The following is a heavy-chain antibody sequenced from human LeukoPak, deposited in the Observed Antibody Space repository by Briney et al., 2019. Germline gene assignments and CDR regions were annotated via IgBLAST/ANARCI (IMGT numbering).Heavy chain of an antibody. D-gene: IGHD3-22*01. V-gene: IGHV3-66*01. Sequence: GGSLRPSCAASEFSVGSNYMTWVRQAPGKGLEWVSLIYSGGSTYYADSVKGRFTISRDNSKNTLYLQMNSLRAEDTAVYYCASTSSGYYYVGWVDYWGQGTLVTVSS. CDR2: IYSGGST. CDR3: ASTSSGYYYVGWVDY. J-gene: IGHJ4*02. CDR1: EFSVGSNY.